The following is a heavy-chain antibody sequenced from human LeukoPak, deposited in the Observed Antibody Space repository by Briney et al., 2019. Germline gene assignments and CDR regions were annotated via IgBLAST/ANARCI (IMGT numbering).Heavy chain of an antibody. Sequence: ASVKVSCKASGYTFTSYGISWVRQAPGQGLEWMGWSSGYNGNTNYAQKLQGRVTMTTDTSTSTAYMELRSLRSDDTAVYYCARGNYCSGGSCYDGALDYWGQGTLVTVSS. CDR1: GYTFTSYG. D-gene: IGHD2-15*01. CDR2: SSGYNGNT. J-gene: IGHJ4*02. CDR3: ARGNYCSGGSCYDGALDY. V-gene: IGHV1-18*01.